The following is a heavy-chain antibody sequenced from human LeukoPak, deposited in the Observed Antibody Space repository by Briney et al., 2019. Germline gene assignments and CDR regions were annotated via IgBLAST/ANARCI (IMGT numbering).Heavy chain of an antibody. CDR2: TKEDGGER. CDR3: ARRSVAGSLDY. Sequence: GGSLRLSCAASGFTFSTYWMSWVRQAPGKGLEGVANTKEDGGERYYVDSVKGRFTISRDNAENSLYLQMNSLRAEDTAVYYCARRSVAGSLDYWGQGTLVTVSS. J-gene: IGHJ4*02. D-gene: IGHD6-19*01. V-gene: IGHV3-7*01. CDR1: GFTFSTYW.